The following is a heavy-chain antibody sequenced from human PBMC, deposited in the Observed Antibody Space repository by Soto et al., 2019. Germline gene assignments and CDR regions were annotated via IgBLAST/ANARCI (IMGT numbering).Heavy chain of an antibody. CDR1: GYTFTKYG. D-gene: IGHD3-16*01. V-gene: IGHV1-18*01. Sequence: QVQLVQSGAEVKNPGASVKVSWKTSGYTFTKYGVGWVRQAPGKGLEWMGWISGSSGNANYAEKVQGRITLTTDTSTSTAYIELRSLRSDDTAVYYCAREMAGLGGEYDYWGQGTLVTVSS. CDR2: ISGSSGNA. J-gene: IGHJ4*02. CDR3: AREMAGLGGEYDY.